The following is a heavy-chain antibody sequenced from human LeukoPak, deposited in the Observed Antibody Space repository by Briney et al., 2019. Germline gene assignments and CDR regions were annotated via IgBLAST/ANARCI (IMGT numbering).Heavy chain of an antibody. J-gene: IGHJ5*02. CDR2: IKQDGSEK. D-gene: IGHD3-10*01. CDR1: GFTLSSHW. V-gene: IGHV3-7*04. CDR3: ARDPYYYGSGSYFDP. Sequence: GGSLRLSCGASGFTLSSHWMSWVREATGKGLEWVANIKQDGSEKYYVDSVKGRFAISRDNDKHSLYLQMNSLRAEDTAVYYCARDPYYYGSGSYFDPWGQGTLVTVSS.